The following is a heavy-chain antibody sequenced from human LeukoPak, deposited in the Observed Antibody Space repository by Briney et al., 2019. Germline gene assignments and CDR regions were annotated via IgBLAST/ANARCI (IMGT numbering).Heavy chain of an antibody. Sequence: GGSLRLSCAVSGFTFRDAAMTWVRQAPGKGLEWVSLISSSGNNAYYADSVKGRFTISRDNSKNTLSLQMNSLRVEDTAIYYYAKDIQLSTWGLGTMVTVSS. D-gene: IGHD5-24*01. CDR1: GFTFRDAA. CDR3: AKDIQLST. J-gene: IGHJ3*01. CDR2: ISSSGNNA. V-gene: IGHV3-23*01.